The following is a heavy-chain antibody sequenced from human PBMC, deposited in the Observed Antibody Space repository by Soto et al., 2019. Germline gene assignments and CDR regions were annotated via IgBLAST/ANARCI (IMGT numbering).Heavy chain of an antibody. V-gene: IGHV1-18*04. CDR3: AREAGWQRMVPYD. CDR2: LSAFNGDT. Sequence: QVQLVQSGTEVKKPGASVNVSCQAFGYTFTSYGFSWVRQVPGQALEWLGWLSAFNGDTQYAQTMKGRLTVTTDTSTTTVHMELRSLTPADTAGYYCAREAGWQRMVPYDWGQGTLVTVS. D-gene: IGHD6-25*01. J-gene: IGHJ4*02. CDR1: GYTFTSYG.